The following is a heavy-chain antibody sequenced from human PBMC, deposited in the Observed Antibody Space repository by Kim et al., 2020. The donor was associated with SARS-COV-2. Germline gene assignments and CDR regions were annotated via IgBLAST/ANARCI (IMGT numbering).Heavy chain of an antibody. V-gene: IGHV3-74*01. J-gene: IGHJ6*04. CDR1: GFNINSFW. D-gene: IGHD5-12*01. CDR3: ARVRGDGYNFVNCTYYYHYQYGMDV. Sequence: GGSLRLSCAASGFNINSFWMEWVRRAPGKGLVWVSRINSDGSGTDYADSVKGRFTISRDNANNTLFPQMDSLRVEDTAVYYCARVRGDGYNFVNCTYYYHYQYGMDVWGKGTTGTLSS. CDR2: INSDGSGT.